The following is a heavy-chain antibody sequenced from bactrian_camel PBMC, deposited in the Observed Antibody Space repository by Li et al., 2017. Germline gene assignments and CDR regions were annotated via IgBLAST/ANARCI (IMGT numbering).Heavy chain of an antibody. J-gene: IGHJ4*01. V-gene: IGHV3S36*01. CDR1: GFFFDAYS. CDR2: ITSAGVGST. Sequence: QLVESGGGLVQPGGSLRLSCVASGFFFDAYSMSWVRQAPGLGLEWVARITSAGVGSTYYADSVKGRFTISQDNAKNTVYLHMNSLRPEDTAMYYCALDPGASHCNGDGWTARTLGIFWGQQGTQVTVS. D-gene: IGHD1*01.